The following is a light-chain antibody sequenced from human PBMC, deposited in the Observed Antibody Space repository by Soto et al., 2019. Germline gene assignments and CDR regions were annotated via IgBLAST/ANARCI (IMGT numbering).Light chain of an antibody. Sequence: IVMTQSPATLSLSPGQIATLSCRAIQSVSSKLAGYQQRPGQAPRLLIYSASTRANGIPARLSGSGSSTDFTPTIRSLQSEDFAVYYCLQYNHRXPWTSGQGPKV. V-gene: IGKV3-15*01. CDR2: SAS. CDR1: QSVSSK. CDR3: LQYNHRXPWT. J-gene: IGKJ1*01.